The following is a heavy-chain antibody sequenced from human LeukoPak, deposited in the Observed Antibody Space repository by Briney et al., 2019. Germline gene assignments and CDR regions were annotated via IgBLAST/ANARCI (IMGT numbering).Heavy chain of an antibody. J-gene: IGHJ6*04. CDR2: ISYDGSNK. Sequence: GGSLRLSCVASELTFSSYDMHWVRQAPGTGLEWVAVISYDGSNKYYVDSVKGRFTISRDNSKNTLYLQMNSLRAEDTALYYCAKDHFGYCSSISCSYYGVDVWGKGTTVTVSS. CDR3: AKDHFGYCSSISCSYYGVDV. D-gene: IGHD2-2*01. CDR1: ELTFSSYD. V-gene: IGHV3-30*18.